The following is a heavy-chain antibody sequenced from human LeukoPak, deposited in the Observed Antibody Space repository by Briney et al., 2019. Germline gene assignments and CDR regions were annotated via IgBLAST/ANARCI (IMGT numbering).Heavy chain of an antibody. V-gene: IGHV4-59*01. CDR3: ARGGYCSTSGCYGNAFDI. CDR2: VFYTGST. D-gene: IGHD2-2*01. Sequence: SETPSLTCTVSGGSISTYYWSWIRQPPGKGLEWIGYVFYTGSTNYNPSLKSRVTISVDTSKDQFSLKLSSVTAADTALYYCARGGYCSTSGCYGNAFDIWGQGTVVTVSS. CDR1: GGSISTYY. J-gene: IGHJ3*02.